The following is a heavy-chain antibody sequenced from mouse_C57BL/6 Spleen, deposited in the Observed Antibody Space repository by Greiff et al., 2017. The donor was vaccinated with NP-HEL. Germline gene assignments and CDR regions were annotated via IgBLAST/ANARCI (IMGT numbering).Heavy chain of an antibody. D-gene: IGHD2-5*01. J-gene: IGHJ4*01. CDR1: GYTFTSYW. V-gene: IGHV1-55*01. CDR2: IYPGSGST. Sequence: QVQLQQPGAELVKPGASVKMSCKASGYTFTSYWITWVKQRPGQGLEWIGDIYPGSGSTNYNEKFKSKATLTVDTSSSTAYMQLSSLTSEDSAVYYCARGDYSNYRYYAMDYWGQGTSVTVSS. CDR3: ARGDYSNYRYYAMDY.